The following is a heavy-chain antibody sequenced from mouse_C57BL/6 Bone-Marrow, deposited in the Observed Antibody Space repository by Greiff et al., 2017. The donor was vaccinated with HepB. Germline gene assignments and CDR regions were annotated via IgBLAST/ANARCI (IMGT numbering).Heavy chain of an antibody. CDR3: ARQLRNYAMDY. V-gene: IGHV2-6*01. J-gene: IGHJ4*01. D-gene: IGHD3-2*02. CDR2: IWGVGST. Sequence: VKVVESGPGLVAPSQSLSITCTVSGFSLTSYGVDWVRQSPGKGLEWLGVIWGVGSTNYNSALKSRLSISKDNSKSQVFLKMNSLQTDDTAMYYCARQLRNYAMDYWGQGTSVTVSS. CDR1: GFSLTSYG.